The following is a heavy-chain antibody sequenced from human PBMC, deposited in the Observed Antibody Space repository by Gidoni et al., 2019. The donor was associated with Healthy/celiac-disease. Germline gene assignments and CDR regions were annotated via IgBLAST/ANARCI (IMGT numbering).Heavy chain of an antibody. CDR2: IYSGGST. Sequence: EVQLVESGGGLIQPGGSLRLSCAASGFTVRINYMSWVRQAPGKGLELVSVIYSGGSTYYADSVKGRFTISRDNSKNTLYRQMNSLRAEDTAVYYCARVRGKVATTDYYYYYYMDVWGKGTTVTVSS. CDR3: ARVRGKVATTDYYYYYYMDV. D-gene: IGHD5-12*01. J-gene: IGHJ6*03. V-gene: IGHV3-53*01. CDR1: GFTVRINY.